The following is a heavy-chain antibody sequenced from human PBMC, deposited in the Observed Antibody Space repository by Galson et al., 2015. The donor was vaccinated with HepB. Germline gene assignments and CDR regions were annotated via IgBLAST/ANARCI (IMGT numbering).Heavy chain of an antibody. CDR3: AREEIELGPGGMDV. V-gene: IGHV6-1*01. CDR1: GDSVSSNSAA. D-gene: IGHD7-27*01. CDR2: TYYRSKWYN. Sequence: CAISGDSVSSNSAAWNWIRQSPSRGLEWLGRTYYRSKWYNDYAVSVKSRITISPDTSKNQFSLQLNSVTPEDTAVYYCAREEIELGPGGMDVWGQGTPVTVSS. J-gene: IGHJ6*02.